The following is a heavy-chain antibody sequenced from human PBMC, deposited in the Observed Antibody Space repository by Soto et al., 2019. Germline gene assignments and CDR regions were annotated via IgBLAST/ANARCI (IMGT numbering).Heavy chain of an antibody. V-gene: IGHV3-30*18. CDR1: GFTFSSYG. D-gene: IGHD3-10*01. CDR2: ISYDGSNK. CDR3: AKDYHPAPPYYYCSGSYYTGDY. J-gene: IGHJ4*02. Sequence: QVQLVESGGGVVQPGRSLRLSCAASGFTFSSYGMHWVRQAPGKGLEWVAVISYDGSNKYYADSVKGRFTISRDNSKNPLHLQMNGLRAEDTAVYYCAKDYHPAPPYYYCSGSYYTGDYWGQGTLVTVSS.